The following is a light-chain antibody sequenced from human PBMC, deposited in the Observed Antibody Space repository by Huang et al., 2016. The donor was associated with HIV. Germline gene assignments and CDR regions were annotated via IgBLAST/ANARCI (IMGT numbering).Light chain of an antibody. CDR1: QSVHSY. V-gene: IGKV3-11*01. CDR3: RQRSAWPLT. CDR2: DAS. Sequence: EIVLTQSPATLSLSPGERATLSCRASQSVHSYLAWYQQKPGQAPRLLIYDASNRATGIPARFRGSGSGTDFTLTISNRQSEDLAVYYCRQRSAWPLTFGGGTKVEI. J-gene: IGKJ4*01.